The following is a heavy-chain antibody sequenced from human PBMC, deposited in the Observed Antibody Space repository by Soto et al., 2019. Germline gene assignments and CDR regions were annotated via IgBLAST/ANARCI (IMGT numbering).Heavy chain of an antibody. CDR2: ISTYNGNT. V-gene: IGHV1-18*01. D-gene: IGHD3-22*01. Sequence: QVQLVQSGAEVKKPGASLKVSCKASGYTFASYGITWVRQAPGQGLEWMGWISTYNGNTNYARKLQGRVTMTTYTSTSTAYMELRSLRSDDTAVYYCARTDSRPQDFDYWGQGTLVTVSS. CDR1: GYTFASYG. J-gene: IGHJ4*02. CDR3: ARTDSRPQDFDY.